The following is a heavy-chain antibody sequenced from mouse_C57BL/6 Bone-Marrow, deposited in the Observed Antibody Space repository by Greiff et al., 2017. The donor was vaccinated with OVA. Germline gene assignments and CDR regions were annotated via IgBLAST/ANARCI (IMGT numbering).Heavy chain of an antibody. D-gene: IGHD4-1*01. V-gene: IGHV5-4*03. CDR3: ARGELVLDY. CDR1: GFTFSSYA. Sequence: EVKVEESGGGLVKPGGSLKLSCAASGFTFSSYAMSWVRQTPEKRLEWVATISDGGSYTYYPDNVKGRFTISRDNAKNNLYLQMSHLKSEDTAMYYCARGELVLDYWGQGTSVTVSS. J-gene: IGHJ4*01. CDR2: ISDGGSYT.